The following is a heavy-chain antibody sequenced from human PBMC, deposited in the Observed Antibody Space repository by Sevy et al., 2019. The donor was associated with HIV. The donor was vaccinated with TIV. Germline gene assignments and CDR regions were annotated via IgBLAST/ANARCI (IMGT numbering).Heavy chain of an antibody. CDR3: ARDSDAYYYDSSGYYSSSYYFDY. CDR2: ISSSGSTI. J-gene: IGHJ4*02. V-gene: IGHV3-11*01. Sequence: GGSLRLSCAASGFTFSDYYMSWIRQAPGKGLEWVSYISSSGSTIYYADSVKGRFTISRDNAKSSLYLQMNSLSAEDTAVYYCARDSDAYYYDSSGYYSSSYYFDYWGQGTLVTVSS. CDR1: GFTFSDYY. D-gene: IGHD3-22*01.